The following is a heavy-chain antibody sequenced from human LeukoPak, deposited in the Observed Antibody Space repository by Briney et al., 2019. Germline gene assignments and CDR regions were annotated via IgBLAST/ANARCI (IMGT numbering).Heavy chain of an antibody. CDR1: GFTFSSYS. D-gene: IGHD1-26*01. CDR2: ISSSSYI. J-gene: IGHJ4*02. Sequence: GGSVRLSCAASGFTFSSYSMNWVRQARGKGLEWFASISSSSYIYYADSVKGRFTISRDNANNSLYLQTNSLRAEDTAVYYSATDTTSYDYWGQRTLVTVSS. V-gene: IGHV3-21*01. CDR3: ATDTTSYDY.